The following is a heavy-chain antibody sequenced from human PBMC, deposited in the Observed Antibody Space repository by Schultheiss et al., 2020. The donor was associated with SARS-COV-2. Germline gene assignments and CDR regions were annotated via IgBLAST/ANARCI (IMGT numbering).Heavy chain of an antibody. D-gene: IGHD6-6*01. CDR2: IYHSGST. CDR1: GGSISSYY. V-gene: IGHV4-59*01. Sequence: SQTLSLTCTVSGGSISSYYWGWIRQPPGKGLEWIGSIYHSGSTNYNPSLKSRVTISVDTSKNQFSLKLSSVTAADTAVYYCARGSSSSWFDPWGQGTLVTVSS. CDR3: ARGSSSSWFDP. J-gene: IGHJ5*02.